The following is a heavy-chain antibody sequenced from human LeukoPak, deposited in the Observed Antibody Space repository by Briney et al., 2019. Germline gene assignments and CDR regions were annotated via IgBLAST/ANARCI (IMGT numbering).Heavy chain of an antibody. J-gene: IGHJ4*02. V-gene: IGHV3-53*01. D-gene: IGHD6-19*01. CDR3: AGDKTTGGWYEFDY. CDR2: IANDGDT. Sequence: PGGSLRLSCAASGFTVSSNYMSWVRQGPGKGLECGSVIANDGDTYYADSVKGRFTISRDTSKNTVSLQMNSLRAEDTAVYYCAGDKTTGGWYEFDYWGQGTLVTVSS. CDR1: GFTVSSNY.